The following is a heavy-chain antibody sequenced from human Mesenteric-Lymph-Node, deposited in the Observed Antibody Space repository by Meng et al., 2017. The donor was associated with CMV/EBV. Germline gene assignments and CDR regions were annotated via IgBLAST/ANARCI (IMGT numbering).Heavy chain of an antibody. CDR2: VVVGSGNT. J-gene: IGHJ5*02. CDR1: GSTFTTSA. Sequence: SVKVSCKASGSTFTTSAVQWVRQARGQRLEWIGCVVVGSGNTNYAQKFQERVTISRDMSTSTAYMELSSLRSEDTAVYYCARGGLRRGLTTVTTRANWFDPWGQGTLVTVSS. D-gene: IGHD4-11*01. V-gene: IGHV1-58*01. CDR3: ARGGLRRGLTTVTTRANWFDP.